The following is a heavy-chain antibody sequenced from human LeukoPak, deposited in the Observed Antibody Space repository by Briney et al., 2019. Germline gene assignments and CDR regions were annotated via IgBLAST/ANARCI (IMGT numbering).Heavy chain of an antibody. J-gene: IGHJ4*02. CDR1: GFTFSSYS. V-gene: IGHV3-21*01. CDR2: ISSSSSYI. Sequence: GGSLRLSCAASGFTFSSYSMNWVRQAPGKGLEWVSSISSSSSYIYYADSVKGRFTISRDNAKNSLYLQMNSLRAEDTAVYYCARDMGTARTLSYFDYWGQGTLVTVSS. D-gene: IGHD7-27*01. CDR3: ARDMGTARTLSYFDY.